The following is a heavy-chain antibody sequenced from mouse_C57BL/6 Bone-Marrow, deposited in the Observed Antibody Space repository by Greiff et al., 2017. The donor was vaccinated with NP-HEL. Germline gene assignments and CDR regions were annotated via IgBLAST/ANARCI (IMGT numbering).Heavy chain of an antibody. CDR2: INPYNGGT. D-gene: IGHD1-1*01. V-gene: IGHV1-19*01. J-gene: IGHJ1*03. Sequence: EVQLQQSGPVLVKPGASVKMSCKASGYTFTDYYMNWVKQSHGKSLEWIGVINPYNGGTSYNQKFKGKATLTVDKSSSTAYMELNSLTSEDSAVYYCARSLYYYGSSSWYFDVWGTGTTVTVSS. CDR1: GYTFTDYY. CDR3: ARSLYYYGSSSWYFDV.